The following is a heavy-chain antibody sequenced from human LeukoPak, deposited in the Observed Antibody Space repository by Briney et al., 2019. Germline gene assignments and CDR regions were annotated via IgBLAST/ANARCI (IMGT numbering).Heavy chain of an antibody. J-gene: IGHJ4*02. CDR3: ARGPYSNYVPFDY. Sequence: GASVKVSCKASGYTFTSYGISWVRQAPGQGLEWMGWINAGNGNTKYSQKFQGRVTITRDTSASTAYMELSSLRSEDTAVYYCARGPYSNYVPFDYWGQGTLVTVSS. D-gene: IGHD4-11*01. V-gene: IGHV1-3*01. CDR2: INAGNGNT. CDR1: GYTFTSYG.